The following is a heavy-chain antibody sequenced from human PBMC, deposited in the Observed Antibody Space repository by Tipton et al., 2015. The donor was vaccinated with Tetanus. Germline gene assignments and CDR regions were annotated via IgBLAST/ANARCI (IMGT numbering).Heavy chain of an antibody. Sequence: TLSLTCTVSGGSISSYYWSWIRQPPGKGLEWIGYIYYSGSTNYNPSLKSRVTISVDTSKNQFSLKLSSVTAADTAVYHCARRVGAVAGFDYWGQGTLVTVSS. J-gene: IGHJ4*02. CDR2: IYYSGST. CDR1: GGSISSYY. D-gene: IGHD6-19*01. V-gene: IGHV4-59*08. CDR3: ARRVGAVAGFDY.